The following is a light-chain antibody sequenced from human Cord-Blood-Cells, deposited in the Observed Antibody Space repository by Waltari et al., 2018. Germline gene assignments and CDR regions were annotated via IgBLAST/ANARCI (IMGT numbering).Light chain of an antibody. CDR1: QSVLYSSNNKNY. Sequence: DIVITQSPDPLAVSLGERATINCKSSQSVLYSSNNKNYLAWYQQKPGQPPKLLIYWASTRESGVPDRFSGSGSGTDFTLTISSLQAEDVAVYYCQQYYSTPPTFGQGTKLEIK. J-gene: IGKJ2*01. CDR2: WAS. CDR3: QQYYSTPPT. V-gene: IGKV4-1*01.